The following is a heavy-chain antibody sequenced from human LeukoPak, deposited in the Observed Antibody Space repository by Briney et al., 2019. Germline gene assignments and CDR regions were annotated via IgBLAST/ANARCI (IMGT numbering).Heavy chain of an antibody. CDR1: GGSFSGYH. V-gene: IGHV4-34*01. D-gene: IGHD7-27*01. CDR3: ARWGDWGYFDY. Sequence: SETLSLTCGVHGGSFSGYHWSWIRLRPGKGLEWIGDINHSGSTHYNPSLKSRVTILVDTSNNQFSLKLSSVTAADTAVYYCARWGDWGYFDYWGQGTLVTVSS. CDR2: INHSGST. J-gene: IGHJ4*02.